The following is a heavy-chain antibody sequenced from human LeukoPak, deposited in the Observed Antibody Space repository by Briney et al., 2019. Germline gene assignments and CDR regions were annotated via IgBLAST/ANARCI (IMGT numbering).Heavy chain of an antibody. Sequence: GGSLKISCKGSGYSFTSYWIGWVRQMPGKGLEWMGIIYPGDSDTRYSPSFQGQVTISADKSISTAYLQWSSLKASDTAMYYCARHVVRAAGTGSYYYYMDVWGKGTTVTVSS. CDR3: ARHVVRAAGTGSYYYYMDV. CDR1: GYSFTSYW. CDR2: IYPGDSDT. V-gene: IGHV5-51*01. J-gene: IGHJ6*03. D-gene: IGHD6-13*01.